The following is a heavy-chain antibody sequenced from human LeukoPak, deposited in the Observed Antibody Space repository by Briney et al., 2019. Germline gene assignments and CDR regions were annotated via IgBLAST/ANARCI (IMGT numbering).Heavy chain of an antibody. CDR3: ARRQLVTDDAFDI. J-gene: IGHJ3*02. V-gene: IGHV3-74*01. D-gene: IGHD2-21*02. CDR1: GFTFSSYW. Sequence: GGSLRLSWAASGFTFSSYWMHWVRQAPGKGLVWVSRINSDGSSTSYADSVKGRFTISRDNAKNTLYLQMNSLRAEDTAVYYCARRQLVTDDAFDIWGQGTMVTVSS. CDR2: INSDGSST.